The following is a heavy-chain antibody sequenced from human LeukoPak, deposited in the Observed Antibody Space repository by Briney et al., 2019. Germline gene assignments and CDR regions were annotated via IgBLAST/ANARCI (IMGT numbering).Heavy chain of an antibody. Sequence: GASVKVSCKASGYTFTSYYMHWVRQAPGQGLEWMGIINPSGGSTSYAQKFQGRVTMTRDMSTSTVYIELSSLRSEDTAVYYCAATGGGYSSSSRYYFDYWGQGTLVTVSS. CDR3: AATGGGYSSSSRYYFDY. V-gene: IGHV1-46*01. J-gene: IGHJ4*02. D-gene: IGHD6-6*01. CDR2: INPSGGST. CDR1: GYTFTSYY.